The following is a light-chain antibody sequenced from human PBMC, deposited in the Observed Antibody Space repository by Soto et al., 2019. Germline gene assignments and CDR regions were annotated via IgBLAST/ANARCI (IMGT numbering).Light chain of an antibody. CDR1: QSISGW. J-gene: IGKJ5*01. CDR2: DAS. Sequence: DIQITQSPYTLSPSVGDRVSITCRASQSISGWLAWYQQKPGKAPNLLIYDASTLQSGVPSRFSGSGSGTEFTLTISSLQPDDFATYYCQQYNSYPITFGQGTRLEIK. CDR3: QQYNSYPIT. V-gene: IGKV1-5*01.